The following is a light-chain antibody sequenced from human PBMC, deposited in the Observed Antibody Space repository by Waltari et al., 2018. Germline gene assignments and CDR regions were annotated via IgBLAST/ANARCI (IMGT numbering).Light chain of an antibody. V-gene: IGKV1-5*03. Sequence: DIQMTQSPSTLSASVGDRVTITCRASQSISSWLAWYQPKPGKAPKLLIYKASSLETGVPSRFSGSGSGTDFTLTISSLQPDDFATYYCQHFNSYPWTFGQGTKVEIK. CDR1: QSISSW. J-gene: IGKJ1*01. CDR2: KAS. CDR3: QHFNSYPWT.